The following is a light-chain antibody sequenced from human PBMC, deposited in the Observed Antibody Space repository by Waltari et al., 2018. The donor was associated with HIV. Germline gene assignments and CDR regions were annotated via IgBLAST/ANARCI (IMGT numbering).Light chain of an antibody. Sequence: QSVLPQPPPASGTPGQRATISYSSLSYHIGSNTVNWAQQLPGTAPKLSIYRPNQRPSRFAVRFSGSKSGTSASLAISGLQSEDEADYYCAAWDDSRNGPWVFGGGTKLTVL. V-gene: IGLV1-44*01. CDR3: AAWDDSRNGPWV. CDR1: SYHIGSNT. J-gene: IGLJ3*02. CDR2: RPN.